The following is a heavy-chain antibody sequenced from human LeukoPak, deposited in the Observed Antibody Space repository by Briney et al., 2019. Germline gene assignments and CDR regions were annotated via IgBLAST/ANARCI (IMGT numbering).Heavy chain of an antibody. CDR1: GGTFSSYA. V-gene: IGHV1-69*05. CDR3: ARGMVATGIYYYYYMDV. D-gene: IGHD5-12*01. Sequence: SVKVSCKASGGTFSSYAISWVRQAPGQGLEWMGGIIPIFGTANYAQKFQGRDTITTDESTSTAYMELSSLRSEDTAVYYCARGMVATGIYYYYYMDVWGKGTTVTVSS. J-gene: IGHJ6*03. CDR2: IIPIFGTA.